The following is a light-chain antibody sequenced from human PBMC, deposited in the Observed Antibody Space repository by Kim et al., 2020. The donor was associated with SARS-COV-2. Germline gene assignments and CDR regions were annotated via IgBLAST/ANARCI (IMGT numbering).Light chain of an antibody. CDR3: QVWDTGSDHRI. Sequence: SYELTQPPSVSVAPGKTARITCGENSIGLQSVHWYQQKPGQAPVLVIYYDTYRPSGIPERFSGSNSGNTATLTISRVEAGDEADYYCQVWDTGSDHRIFG. CDR2: YDT. V-gene: IGLV3-21*04. J-gene: IGLJ2*01. CDR1: SIGLQS.